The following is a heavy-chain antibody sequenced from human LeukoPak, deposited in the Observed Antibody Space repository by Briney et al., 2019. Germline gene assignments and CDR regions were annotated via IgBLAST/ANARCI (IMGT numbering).Heavy chain of an antibody. CDR3: ARAEYYYGSGSYSLPNYYYYYYMDV. J-gene: IGHJ6*03. CDR1: GYTFTSYG. V-gene: IGHV1-18*01. Sequence: GASVKVSCKASGYTFTSYGISWVRQAPGQGLEWMGWISDYNGNTKYAQKLQGRVTMTTDTSTSTAYMELRSLRSDDTAVYYCARAEYYYGSGSYSLPNYYYYYYMDVWGKGTTVTVSS. D-gene: IGHD3-10*01. CDR2: ISDYNGNT.